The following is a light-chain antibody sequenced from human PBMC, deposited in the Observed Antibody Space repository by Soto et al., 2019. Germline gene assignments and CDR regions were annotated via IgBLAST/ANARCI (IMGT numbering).Light chain of an antibody. J-gene: IGKJ4*01. CDR2: DVS. Sequence: DLQMTQSPSTLSASVGDRVTITCRASQTLRTWLAWDQQKPGKATKLLIYDVSIFQSGVPSRFSGSRSGTEVTLAISRLQPDDFATVYFQQYKGYPLTFGGGTKVEFK. CDR3: QQYKGYPLT. V-gene: IGKV1-5*01. CDR1: QTLRTW.